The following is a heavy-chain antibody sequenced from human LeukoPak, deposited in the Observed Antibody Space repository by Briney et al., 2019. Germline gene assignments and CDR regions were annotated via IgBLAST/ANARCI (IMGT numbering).Heavy chain of an antibody. CDR3: ARYSDYDTSGHYSSYMDV. V-gene: IGHV3-7*01. J-gene: IGHJ6*03. Sequence: PGGSLRLSCAASGFSFSSQGMSWVRQAPGKGREWVAIVNKGGTGKYYVDSVKGRFTISRDNAENSLYLQMNSLRAEDTAVYYCARYSDYDTSGHYSSYMDVWGKGTTVTVSS. CDR1: GFSFSSQG. CDR2: VNKGGTGK. D-gene: IGHD3-22*01.